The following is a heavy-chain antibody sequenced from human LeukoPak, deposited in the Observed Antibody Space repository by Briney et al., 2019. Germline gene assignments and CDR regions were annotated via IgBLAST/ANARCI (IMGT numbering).Heavy chain of an antibody. D-gene: IGHD3-10*01. J-gene: IGHJ3*02. Sequence: SETLSLTCTVSGGSISTSNYYWGWIRQPPGKGLEWIGNIFYSGSTYYSPSLRSRVTISLDTSRNQFSLNLNSVTAADTAVYYCAKSNGYGLVDIWRQGTMVTVSS. V-gene: IGHV4-39*07. CDR3: AKSNGYGLVDI. CDR2: IFYSGST. CDR1: GGSISTSNYY.